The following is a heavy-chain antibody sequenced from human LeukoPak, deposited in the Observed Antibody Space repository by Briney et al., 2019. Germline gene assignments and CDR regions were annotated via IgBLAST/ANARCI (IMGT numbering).Heavy chain of an antibody. CDR1: GFTYSSYG. Sequence: GGSLRLSCAACGFTYSSYGRHGVRQAPGKGREGVAFIRYDGSKKYYADSVKGRFTISRDNSKNTLYLQMNSLRAEDTAVYYCEKDRVGRYCSSTSCYVEGVLGYWGQGTLVTVSS. V-gene: IGHV3-30*02. CDR3: EKDRVGRYCSSTSCYVEGVLGY. D-gene: IGHD2-2*01. CDR2: IRYDGSKK. J-gene: IGHJ4*02.